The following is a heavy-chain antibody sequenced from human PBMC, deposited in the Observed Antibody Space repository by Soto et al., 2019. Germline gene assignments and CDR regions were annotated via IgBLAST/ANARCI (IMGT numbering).Heavy chain of an antibody. V-gene: IGHV3-33*01. Sequence: QVQLVESGGGVVQPGGSLRLSCAASGFTFGRHGMHWVRQAPGKGLEWVAVIGSDGRRASYADSVKGRFTISRDNGQNTLCLPMNSLRAEETAVYYCARDDDYGDNGLDYWGQGTLVTVSS. D-gene: IGHD4-17*01. CDR3: ARDDDYGDNGLDY. CDR2: IGSDGRRA. CDR1: GFTFGRHG. J-gene: IGHJ4*02.